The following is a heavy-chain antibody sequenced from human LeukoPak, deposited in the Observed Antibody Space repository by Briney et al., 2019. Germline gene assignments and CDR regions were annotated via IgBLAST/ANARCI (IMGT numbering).Heavy chain of an antibody. D-gene: IGHD5-12*01. Sequence: GGSLRLSCAASGFTFSSYSMNWVRQAPGKGLEWVSSISSSSSYIYYADSVKGRFTISRDNAKNSLYLQMNSLRAEDTAVYYCAKVASVTGYYFNYGGRGTLVTAS. V-gene: IGHV3-21*01. CDR3: AKVASVTGYYFNY. CDR2: ISSSSSYI. J-gene: IGHJ4*02. CDR1: GFTFSSYS.